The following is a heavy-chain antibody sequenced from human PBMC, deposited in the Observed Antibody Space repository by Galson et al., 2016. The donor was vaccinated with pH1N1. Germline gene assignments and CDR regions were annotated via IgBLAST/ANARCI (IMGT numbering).Heavy chain of an antibody. CDR3: ARGVIDYDFWSGYQDHAAFDF. J-gene: IGHJ3*01. V-gene: IGHV6-1*01. CDR1: GDSVSSNSAT. CDR2: TYYRSKWYN. Sequence: CAISGDSVSSNSATWNWIRQSPSRGLEWLGRTYYRSKWYNDYAESVKSRIIISPDTSKNQLSLQLNSVTPADTAVYYCARGVIDYDFWSGYQDHAAFDFWGQGTMVIVSS. D-gene: IGHD3-3*01.